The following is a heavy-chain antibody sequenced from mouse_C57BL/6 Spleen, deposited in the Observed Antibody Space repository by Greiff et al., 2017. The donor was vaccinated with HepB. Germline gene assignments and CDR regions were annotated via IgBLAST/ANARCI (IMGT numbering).Heavy chain of an antibody. D-gene: IGHD3-3*01. CDR3: SREGLNGKDFDD. Sequence: VQLQQSGPELVKPGASVKISCKASGYAFSSSWMNWVKQRPGKGLEWIGRIYPGDGDTNYNGKFKGKATLTADKSSSTAYMQLSSLTSEDSAVYFCSREGLNGKDFDDWGQGTTLTVSS. CDR2: IYPGDGDT. V-gene: IGHV1-82*01. CDR1: GYAFSSSW. J-gene: IGHJ2*01.